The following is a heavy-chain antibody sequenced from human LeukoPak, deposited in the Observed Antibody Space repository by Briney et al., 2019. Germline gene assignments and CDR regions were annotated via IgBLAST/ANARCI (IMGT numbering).Heavy chain of an antibody. Sequence: GGSLRLSCAASGFTFSSYAMSWVRQAPGKGLEWVSAISGSGGSTYYADSVKGRFTISRDNSKNTLYLQMNSLRAEGTAVYYCAKEETLYCSGGSCSINYWGQGTLVTVSS. CDR3: AKEETLYCSGGSCSINY. V-gene: IGHV3-23*01. J-gene: IGHJ4*02. CDR2: ISGSGGST. D-gene: IGHD2-15*01. CDR1: GFTFSSYA.